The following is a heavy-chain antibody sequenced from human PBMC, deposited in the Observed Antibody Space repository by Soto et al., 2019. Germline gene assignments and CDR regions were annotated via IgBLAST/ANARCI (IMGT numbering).Heavy chain of an antibody. V-gene: IGHV1-8*01. CDR1: GYTFTSYD. D-gene: IGHD2-8*01. Sequence: SVKVSCKASGYTFTSYDINWVRQATGQGLEWMGWMNPNSGNTGYAQKFQGRVTMTRNTSISTAYMELSSLRSEDTVVYYCASGYCTNGVCYNFDYWGQGTLVTVSS. CDR2: MNPNSGNT. J-gene: IGHJ4*02. CDR3: ASGYCTNGVCYNFDY.